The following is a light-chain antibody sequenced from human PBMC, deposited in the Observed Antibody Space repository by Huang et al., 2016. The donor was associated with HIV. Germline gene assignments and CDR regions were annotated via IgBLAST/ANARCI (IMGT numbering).Light chain of an antibody. Sequence: DIVMSQSPLSLTVTPGKPASISCKSNESLLYTNGFRYLNWYLQKPGLSPHLLIYLGSNRASGVPDRFSGSGTGIEFTLTSSRVEADDVGVYYCMQSLQTPPTFGQGTKVEI. CDR3: MQSLQTPPT. V-gene: IGKV2-28*01. CDR1: ESLLYTNGFRY. J-gene: IGKJ1*01. CDR2: LGS.